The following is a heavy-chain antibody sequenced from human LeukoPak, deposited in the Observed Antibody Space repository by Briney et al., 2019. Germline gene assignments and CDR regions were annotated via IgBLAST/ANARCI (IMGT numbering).Heavy chain of an antibody. J-gene: IGHJ5*02. D-gene: IGHD2/OR15-2a*01. V-gene: IGHV3-23*01. CDR2: INGRGDNT. CDR1: GFTFSDYY. CDR3: AKDRVSPGFNLFDP. Sequence: GGSLRLSCAASGFTFSDYYMSWIRQAPGKGLEWVSAINGRGDNTYYADSVKGRFTISRDNSKSTLFLQMNSLRAEDTAIYYCAKDRVSPGFNLFDPWGQGTLATVSS.